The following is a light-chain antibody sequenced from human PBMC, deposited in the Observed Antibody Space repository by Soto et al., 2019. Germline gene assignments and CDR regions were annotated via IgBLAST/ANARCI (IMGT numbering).Light chain of an antibody. V-gene: IGKV3-20*01. CDR3: QQYGGSPRT. Sequence: EIVLTQSPCPLSLSPGEGATLSCRASPSASSSLAWYQQKRVQAPRLLIHGASSRATGIPDRFSGSGSGTDFTLTISRLEPEDFAVYDCQQYGGSPRTFGQGTKVE. J-gene: IGKJ1*01. CDR2: GAS. CDR1: PSASSS.